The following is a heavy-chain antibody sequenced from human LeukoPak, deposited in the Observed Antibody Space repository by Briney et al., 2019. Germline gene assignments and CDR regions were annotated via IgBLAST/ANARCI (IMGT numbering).Heavy chain of an antibody. CDR2: ISSSSSYI. V-gene: IGHV3-21*01. J-gene: IGHJ6*02. CDR1: GFTFSSYS. D-gene: IGHD3-3*01. Sequence: GGSLRLSCAASGFTFSSYSMNWVRQAPGKGLEWVSSISSSSSYIYYADSVKGRFTISRDNAKNSLYLQMNSLRAEDTAVYCCARVNYDFWSGYLVWGQGTTVTVSS. CDR3: ARVNYDFWSGYLV.